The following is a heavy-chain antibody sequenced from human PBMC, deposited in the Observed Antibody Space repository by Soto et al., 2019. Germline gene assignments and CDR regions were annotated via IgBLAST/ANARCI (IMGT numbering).Heavy chain of an antibody. V-gene: IGHV1-8*01. CDR1: GYTFTSYD. Sequence: ASVKVSCKASGYTFTSYDINWVRQATGQGLEWMGWMNPNSGNTGYAQKFQGRVTMTRNASISTAYMELSSLRSEDTAVFYCARTTVTTFWFDPWGQGTLVTVSS. D-gene: IGHD4-4*01. CDR3: ARTTVTTFWFDP. J-gene: IGHJ5*02. CDR2: MNPNSGNT.